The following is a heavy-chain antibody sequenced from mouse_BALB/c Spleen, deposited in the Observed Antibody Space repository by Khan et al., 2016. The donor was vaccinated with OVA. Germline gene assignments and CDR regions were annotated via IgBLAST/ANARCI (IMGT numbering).Heavy chain of an antibody. CDR3: VRDGAYHRNDGWFAY. V-gene: IGHV1-4*01. Sequence: QVQLKESGAELARPGASVKMSYKASGYTFTSYTIHWIKKRPGQGLAWIGYINPRNGYTNYNQKFKDKATLTTDKSSTTAYLQLSSLTSDDSAVYNCVRDGAYHRNDGWFAYWGQGTLVTVSA. CDR2: INPRNGYT. CDR1: GYTFTSYT. J-gene: IGHJ3*01. D-gene: IGHD2-14*01.